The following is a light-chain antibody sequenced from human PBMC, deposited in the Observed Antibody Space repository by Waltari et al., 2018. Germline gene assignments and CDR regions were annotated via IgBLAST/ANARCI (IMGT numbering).Light chain of an antibody. V-gene: IGLV4-69*01. Sequence: QLVLTQSPSASASLGASVKLTCTLSSGHSSYAIAWHQQQPEKGPRYLMKLNSDGSHSKGEGIPYRFSGSSSGAERYLTISSLQSEDEADYYCQTWGTGIQVFGTGTKVTVL. CDR1: SGHSSYA. J-gene: IGLJ1*01. CDR3: QTWGTGIQV. CDR2: LNSDGSH.